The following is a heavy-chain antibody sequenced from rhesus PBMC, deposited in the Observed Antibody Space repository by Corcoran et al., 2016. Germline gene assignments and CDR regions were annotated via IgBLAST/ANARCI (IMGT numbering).Heavy chain of an antibody. CDR3: AKGCTGSGCYDY. D-gene: IGHD2-21*01. V-gene: IGHV4-127*01. CDR2: IGGSSGST. Sequence: QVQLQESGPGLVKPSETLSLTCAVSGYSISSGYGWSWIRQPPGKGLEWIGYIGGSSGSTNYNPSLKSRVTISKDTSKNQFSLKLSSVTAADTAVYYCAKGCTGSGCYDYWGQGVLVTVSS. J-gene: IGHJ4*01. CDR1: GYSISSGYG.